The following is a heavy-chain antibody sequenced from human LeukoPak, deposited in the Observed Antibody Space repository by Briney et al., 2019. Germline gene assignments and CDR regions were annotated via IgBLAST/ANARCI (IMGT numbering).Heavy chain of an antibody. CDR3: ARGGYSYGYISWFDP. CDR1: GGSFSGYY. D-gene: IGHD5-18*01. Sequence: KPSETLSLTCAVYGGSFSGYYWSWIRQPPGKGLEWIGEINHSGSTNYNPSLKSRVTISVDTSKNQFSLKLSSVTAADTAVYYCARGGYSYGYISWFDPWGQGTQVTVSS. V-gene: IGHV4-34*01. CDR2: INHSGST. J-gene: IGHJ5*02.